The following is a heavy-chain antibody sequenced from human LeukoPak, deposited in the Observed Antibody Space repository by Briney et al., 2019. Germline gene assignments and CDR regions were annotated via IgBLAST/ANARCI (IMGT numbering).Heavy chain of an antibody. V-gene: IGHV4-59*12. J-gene: IGHJ5*02. CDR3: TRDTGTTGEVKFDP. Sequence: PSETLSLTCSVSGGSMSSYYWSWIRQSPGKGLEWIGYIYHSGSTDYNSSLKSRVTISEDTSKKQFSLKVSSVTAADTAVYYCTRDTGTTGEVKFDPWGQGTLVTVSS. CDR1: GGSMSSYY. CDR2: IYHSGST. D-gene: IGHD4-17*01.